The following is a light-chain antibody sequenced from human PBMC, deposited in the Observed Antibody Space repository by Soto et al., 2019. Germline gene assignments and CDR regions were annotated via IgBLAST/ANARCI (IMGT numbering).Light chain of an antibody. J-gene: IGLJ1*01. CDR1: KSDIGVYDF. Sequence: QSVLTQPPSASGSPGQSVTISCTGTKSDIGVYDFVSWYQQHPGKAPRLIIYEVVQRPSGVPARFSGSKSGNTASLTVSGLQAADEADYFCKSYAGSNTYVFGSGTKLTVL. CDR2: EVV. V-gene: IGLV2-8*01. CDR3: KSYAGSNTYV.